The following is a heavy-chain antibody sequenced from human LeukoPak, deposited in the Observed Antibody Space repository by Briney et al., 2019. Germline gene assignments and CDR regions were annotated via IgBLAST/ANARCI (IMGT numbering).Heavy chain of an antibody. CDR2: IYYSGST. D-gene: IGHD6-13*01. Sequence: SETLPLTCTVSGGSTSSSSYYWGWIRQPPGKGLEWIGSIYYSGSTYYNPSLKSRVTISVDTSKNQLSLKLSSVTAADTAVYYCARPYIAAAGIFDYWGQGTLVTVSS. V-gene: IGHV4-39*01. CDR3: ARPYIAAAGIFDY. J-gene: IGHJ4*02. CDR1: GGSTSSSSYY.